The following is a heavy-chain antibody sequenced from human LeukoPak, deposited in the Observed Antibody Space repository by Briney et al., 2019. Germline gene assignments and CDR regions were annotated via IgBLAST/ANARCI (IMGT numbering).Heavy chain of an antibody. J-gene: IGHJ4*02. CDR3: AKGDTTWELPHDY. V-gene: IGHV3-23*01. CDR2: ISDSGGRT. D-gene: IGHD1-26*01. CDR1: GFTFSSYA. Sequence: GGSLRLSCAASGFTFSSYAMSWVRQAPGKGLEWVSGISDSGGRTYYADSVKGRFTISRDNSKNTLYLQMNSLRAEDTAVYYCAKGDTTWELPHDYWGQGTLVTVSS.